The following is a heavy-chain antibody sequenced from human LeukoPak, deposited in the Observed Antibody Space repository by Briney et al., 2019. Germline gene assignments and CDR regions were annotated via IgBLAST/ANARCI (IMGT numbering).Heavy chain of an antibody. V-gene: IGHV3-7*01. D-gene: IGHD2-15*01. J-gene: IGHJ4*02. CDR2: IKQDASEK. CDR1: GFTFSSYW. Sequence: GGSLRLSCAASGFTFSSYWMSWVRQAPGKGLEWVANIKQDASEKYYVDSVKGRFTISRDNAKNSLYLQMNSLIAEDTAVYYCARDYRGYRAPYYFDYWGQGTRVTVSS. CDR3: ARDYRGYRAPYYFDY.